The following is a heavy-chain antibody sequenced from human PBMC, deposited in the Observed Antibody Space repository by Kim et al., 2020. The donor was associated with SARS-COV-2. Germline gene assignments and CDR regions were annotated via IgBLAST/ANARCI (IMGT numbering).Heavy chain of an antibody. CDR2: IDPSDSYT. D-gene: IGHD1-26*01. V-gene: IGHV5-10-1*01. Sequence: GESLKISCKGSGYSFTSYWISWVRQMPGKGLEWMGRIDPSDSYTNYSPSFQGHVTISADKSISTAYLQWSSLKASDTAMYYCASQGPVSGSQDAFDIWGQGTMVTVSS. CDR3: ASQGPVSGSQDAFDI. J-gene: IGHJ3*02. CDR1: GYSFTSYW.